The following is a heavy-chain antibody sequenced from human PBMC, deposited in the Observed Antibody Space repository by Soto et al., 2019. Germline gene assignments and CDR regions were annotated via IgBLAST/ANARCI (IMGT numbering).Heavy chain of an antibody. J-gene: IGHJ4*02. CDR3: ARDQGSGWSDY. D-gene: IGHD6-19*01. CDR2: IYYSGST. CDR1: GGSISSYY. Sequence: QVQLQESGPGLVKPSETLSLTCTVSGGSISSYYWSWIRQPPGKGLEWIGYIYYSGSTNYNPSLKSRVTISVDTSKNQFSLKLSSLTAAVTAVYYCARDQGSGWSDYWGQGTLVTVSS. V-gene: IGHV4-59*01.